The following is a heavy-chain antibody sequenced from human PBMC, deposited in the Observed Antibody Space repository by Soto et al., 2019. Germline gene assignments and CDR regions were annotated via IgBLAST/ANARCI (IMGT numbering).Heavy chain of an antibody. D-gene: IGHD6-19*01. J-gene: IGHJ5*02. V-gene: IGHV1-18*01. CDR2: ISAYNGNT. CDR1: VYTFTSYG. CDR3: ARDRVAVAGTVFDP. Sequence: ASVKVSCKASVYTFTSYGIRWVRQAPGQGLEWMGWISAYNGNTNYAQKLQGRVTMAADTSTSTAYMELRSLRSDDTAVYYCARDRVAVAGTVFDPWGQGTLVTVSS.